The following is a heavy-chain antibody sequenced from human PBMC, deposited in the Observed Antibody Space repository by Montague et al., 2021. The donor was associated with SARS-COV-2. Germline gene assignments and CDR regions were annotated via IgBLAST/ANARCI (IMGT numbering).Heavy chain of an antibody. CDR1: DFTFSSYE. D-gene: IGHD6-13*01. V-gene: IGHV3-48*03. CDR2: ISSGGRAI. CDR3: ARESSSRHGMDV. Sequence: SLRLSCAVSDFTFSSYEMNWVRQAPGKGLEWVSYISSGGRAIYYADSVKGRFTLSRDNAKNSLSLQMNSLRAEDTAVYYCARESSSRHGMDVWGHGTTVTV. J-gene: IGHJ6*02.